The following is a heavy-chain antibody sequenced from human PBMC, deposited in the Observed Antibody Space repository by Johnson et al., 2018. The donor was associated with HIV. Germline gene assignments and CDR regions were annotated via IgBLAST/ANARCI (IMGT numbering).Heavy chain of an antibody. V-gene: IGHV3-9*01. J-gene: IGHJ3*02. D-gene: IGHD2-2*01. CDR1: GFTFDDYA. CDR2: ISWKSGSI. CDR3: AKDQAPVVPAGRGAFEI. Sequence: VQLVESGGGLVQPGRSLRLSCSASGFTFDDYAMHWVRQAPGKGLEWVSGISWKSGSIGYADSVKGRFTISRANTKNSLYLQMHSLRAEDTALYYCAKDQAPVVPAGRGAFEIWGQGTMVTVSS.